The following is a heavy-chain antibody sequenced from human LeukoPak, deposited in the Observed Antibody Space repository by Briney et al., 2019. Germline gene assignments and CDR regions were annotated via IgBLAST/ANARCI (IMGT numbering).Heavy chain of an antibody. V-gene: IGHV3-7*01. CDR3: ARDYDGNLEY. D-gene: IGHD4-23*01. CDR1: GFTFSSYW. CDR2: IEQDGSTK. Sequence: GGSLRLSCAASGFTFSSYWMHWVRQAPGKGREWVANIEQDGSTKYYADSVKGRFTISRDNAKNSLYLQMNSLRAEDTAVYYCARDYDGNLEYWGQGTPVTVSS. J-gene: IGHJ4*02.